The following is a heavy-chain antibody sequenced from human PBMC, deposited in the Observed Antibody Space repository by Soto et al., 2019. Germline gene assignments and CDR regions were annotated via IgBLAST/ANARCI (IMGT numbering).Heavy chain of an antibody. Sequence: QLVQSGAEVTKPGASVKVSCKTSGYNFSAHYIHWVRQPPGQGLERMGWISARRGDHHSADKFQDRWTLTTDTATTTDFMHLSGLRVNVSAGYYCAKGGGSGHGNWGQGTPIIVAS. CDR3: AKGGGSGHGN. D-gene: IGHD3-16*01. V-gene: IGHV1-2*02. CDR1: GYNFSAHY. CDR2: ISARRGDH. J-gene: IGHJ4*02.